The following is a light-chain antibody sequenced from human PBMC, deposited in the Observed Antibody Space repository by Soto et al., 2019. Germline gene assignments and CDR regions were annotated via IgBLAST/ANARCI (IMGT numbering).Light chain of an antibody. J-gene: IGKJ1*01. V-gene: IGKV1-5*01. CDR2: DAS. Sequence: DLQMTQSPSTLSASVGDRVTITCRASQSISSWLAWYQQKPGKAPKLLIYDASSWESGVPSGFSGSGSGTECTLTISSLQPDDFATYYCQQYNSYCTFGQGTKVEIK. CDR3: QQYNSYCT. CDR1: QSISSW.